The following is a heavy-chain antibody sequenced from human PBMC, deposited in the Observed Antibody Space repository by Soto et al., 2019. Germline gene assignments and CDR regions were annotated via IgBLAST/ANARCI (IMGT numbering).Heavy chain of an antibody. J-gene: IGHJ4*02. V-gene: IGHV3-30*18. Sequence: GGSLRLSCAASGFTFSSYGMHWVRQAPGKGLEWVAVISYDGSNKYYADSVKGRFTISRDNSKNTLYLQMNSLRAEDTAVYYCAKDRSQRDGYYSYWGQGTLVTVSS. CDR2: ISYDGSNK. CDR3: AKDRSQRDGYYSY. CDR1: GFTFSSYG. D-gene: IGHD1-26*01.